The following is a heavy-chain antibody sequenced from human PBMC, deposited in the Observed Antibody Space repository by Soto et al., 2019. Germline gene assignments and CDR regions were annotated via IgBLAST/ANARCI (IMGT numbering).Heavy chain of an antibody. CDR2: ISSSSSYI. V-gene: IGHV3-21*01. CDR1: GFTFSSYS. CDR3: ARVCSSGWYWYAFDI. D-gene: IGHD6-19*01. J-gene: IGHJ3*02. Sequence: GGYLRLSCAASGFTFSSYSMNWVRQAPGKGLEWVSSISSSSSYIYYADSVKGRFTISRDNDKKSLYLQMNSLRAEDTVVYYCARVCSSGWYWYAFDIWGQGTMVTVSS.